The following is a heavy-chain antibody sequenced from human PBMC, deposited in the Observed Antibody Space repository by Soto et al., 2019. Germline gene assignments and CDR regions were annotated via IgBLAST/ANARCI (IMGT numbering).Heavy chain of an antibody. CDR1: GFIFSNYA. J-gene: IGHJ4*02. CDR3: AKGNIGSSYSPLDY. CDR2: VSGSGDTT. Sequence: GGSLRLSCETSGFIFSNYAMSWVRRAPGRGLEWVSVVSGSGDTTFYADSVKGRFTVSRDISKNMFYLQMSSLRADDTAVYHCAKGNIGSSYSPLDYWGQGTLVTVSS. V-gene: IGHV3-23*01. D-gene: IGHD2-15*01.